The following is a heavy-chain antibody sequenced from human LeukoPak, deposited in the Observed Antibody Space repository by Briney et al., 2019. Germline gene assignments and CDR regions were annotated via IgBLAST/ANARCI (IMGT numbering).Heavy chain of an antibody. D-gene: IGHD3-10*01. CDR1: GFTFSSYS. J-gene: IGHJ4*02. CDR2: ISSSSSYI. V-gene: IGHV3-21*04. CDR3: AKDRVWFGELLAFDY. Sequence: GGSLRLSCAASGFTFSSYSMNWVRQAPGKGLEWVSSISSSSSYIYYADSVKGRFTISRDNAKNSLYLQMNSLRAEDTAVYYCAKDRVWFGELLAFDYWGQGTLVTVSS.